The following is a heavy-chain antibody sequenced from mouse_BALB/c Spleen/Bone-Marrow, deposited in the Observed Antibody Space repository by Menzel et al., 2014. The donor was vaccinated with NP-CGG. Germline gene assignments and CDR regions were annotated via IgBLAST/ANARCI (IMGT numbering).Heavy chain of an antibody. V-gene: IGHV6-6*01. CDR3: TRNIYSYGYSLMDY. CDR2: IRSKANNHAT. CDR1: GFTFSDAW. Sequence: EVQAVESGGGLAQPGGSMKLSCAASGFTFSDAWMDWVRQSPEKGLEWVAEIRSKANNHATIYTESVKGRFTSSKDDSKSSVYLQMSSLRAEDTDIYYCTRNIYSYGYSLMDYWGRGASVTVSS. D-gene: IGHD1-1*01. J-gene: IGHJ4*01.